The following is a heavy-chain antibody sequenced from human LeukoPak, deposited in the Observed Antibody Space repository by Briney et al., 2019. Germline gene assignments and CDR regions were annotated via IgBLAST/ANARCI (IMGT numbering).Heavy chain of an antibody. CDR3: ARGPPESSSSDY. V-gene: IGHV1-8*01. D-gene: IGHD6-13*01. Sequence: VASVKVSCKASGYTFTSYDINWVRQAPGQGLEWMGWMNPKSANTGYAQKFQGRVTMTRNTSISTAYMEVTSLRSEDTAVYYCARGPPESSSSDYWGKGTLVTVSS. CDR2: MNPKSANT. CDR1: GYTFTSYD. J-gene: IGHJ4*02.